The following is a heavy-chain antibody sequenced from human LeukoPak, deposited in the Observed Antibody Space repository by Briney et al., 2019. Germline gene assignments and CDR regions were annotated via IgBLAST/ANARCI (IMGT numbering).Heavy chain of an antibody. Sequence: PGGSLRLSCAASGFIFSSHGMHWVGQAPGKGVEWVAFIRYDGSKKYYADSVKGRFTISRDNSKNTLYLQMNSLRAEDTAVYYCAKDSGLYEGTTFDYWGQGTLVTVSS. CDR2: IRYDGSKK. J-gene: IGHJ4*02. CDR3: AKDSGLYEGTTFDY. V-gene: IGHV3-30*02. D-gene: IGHD1-7*01. CDR1: GFIFSSHG.